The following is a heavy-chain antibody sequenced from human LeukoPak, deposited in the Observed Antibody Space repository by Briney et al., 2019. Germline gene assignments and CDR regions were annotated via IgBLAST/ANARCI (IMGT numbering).Heavy chain of an antibody. CDR1: GITVSNYG. Sequence: GGSLRLSCAVSGITVSNYGMAWVRQAPGNGLEWVAGISDSGGRTNYADSVKGRFTISRDNPKNTLYLQMSSLRAEDTAVYFCAKRGVVIRVILVGFHREAYYFDSWGQGALVTVSS. CDR3: AKRGVVIRVILVGFHREAYYFDS. J-gene: IGHJ4*02. D-gene: IGHD3-22*01. CDR2: ISDSGGRT. V-gene: IGHV3-23*01.